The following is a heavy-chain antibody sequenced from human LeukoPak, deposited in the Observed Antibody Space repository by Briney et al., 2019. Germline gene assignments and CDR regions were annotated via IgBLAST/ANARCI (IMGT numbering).Heavy chain of an antibody. V-gene: IGHV3-53*01. CDR1: GFAVSSNY. CDR2: ISSGGTT. CDR3: ARKYNSGWWIDC. D-gene: IGHD6-19*01. Sequence: GGSLRLSCAASGFAVSSNYMNWVSQAPGKGLEWVSLISSGGTTHYADSVKGRFTISRDNSKNTLCLHMNTLRAEDTAVYYCARKYNSGWWIDCWGQGTLVTVSS. J-gene: IGHJ4*02.